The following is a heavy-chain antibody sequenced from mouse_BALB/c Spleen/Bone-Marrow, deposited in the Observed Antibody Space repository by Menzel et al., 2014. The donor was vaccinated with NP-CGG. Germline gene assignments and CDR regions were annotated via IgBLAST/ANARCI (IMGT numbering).Heavy chain of an antibody. CDR1: GYSFTAYN. D-gene: IGHD1-2*01. CDR2: IDPYYGGT. V-gene: IGHV1-39*01. J-gene: IGHJ3*01. Sequence: SGPEMEKPGASVKISCKASGYSFTAYNMNWVKQSNGKSLEWIGNIDPYYGGTSYNQSFKGKATLTIDKSSSTAYMQLKSLTSEDSAVYYCAREGIHCPFAYWGQGTLVTVSA. CDR3: AREGIHCPFAY.